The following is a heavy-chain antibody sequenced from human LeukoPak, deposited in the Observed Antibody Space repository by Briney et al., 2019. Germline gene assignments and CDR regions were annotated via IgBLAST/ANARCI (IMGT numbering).Heavy chain of an antibody. V-gene: IGHV1-2*02. CDR3: ARAPSIRVITNFDY. D-gene: IGHD3-16*02. CDR1: GYTFTGYY. CDR2: INPNSGGT. J-gene: IGHJ4*02. Sequence: GASVKVSCKASGYTFTGYYMHWVRQAPGQGFEWMGWINPNSGGTNYAQKFQGRVTMTRDTSISTAYMELSRLRSDDTAVYYCARAPSIRVITNFDYWGQGTLVTVSS.